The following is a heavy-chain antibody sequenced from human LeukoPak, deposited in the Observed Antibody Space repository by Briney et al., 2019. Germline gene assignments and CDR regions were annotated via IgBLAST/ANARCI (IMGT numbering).Heavy chain of an antibody. CDR2: FSYDGSNR. CDR3: AKDSEQQLIRYPFDY. CDR1: GFTLSHYD. V-gene: IGHV3-30*18. D-gene: IGHD4-11*01. J-gene: IGHJ4*02. Sequence: GRSLRLSCAASGFTLSHYDMHWVRQAQDNGLEWVGIFSYDGSNRSYADAVKGRFTISRDNSKNTLYLQMNSLRVEDTAVYYCAKDSEQQLIRYPFDYWGQGTLVTVSS.